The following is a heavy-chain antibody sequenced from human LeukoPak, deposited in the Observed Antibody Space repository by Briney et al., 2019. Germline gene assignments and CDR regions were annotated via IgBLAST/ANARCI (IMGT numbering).Heavy chain of an antibody. Sequence: GGSLRLSCAASGFTVSSNYMSWVRQAPGKGLEWVSVIYSGGSTYYADSVKGRFTISRDNSKNALYLQMNSLRAEDTAVYYCARALARLSWFDPWGQGTLVTVSS. V-gene: IGHV3-53*01. CDR3: ARALARLSWFDP. D-gene: IGHD6-6*01. CDR2: IYSGGST. CDR1: GFTVSSNY. J-gene: IGHJ5*02.